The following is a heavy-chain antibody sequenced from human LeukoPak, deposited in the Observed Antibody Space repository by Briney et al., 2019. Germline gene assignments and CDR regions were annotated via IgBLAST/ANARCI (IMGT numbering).Heavy chain of an antibody. Sequence: PGGSLRLSCAASGFTFSSYAMTWVRQAPGKELEWVSAISGSGGSTYYADSVKGRFTISRDNSKNTLYLQMNSLRAEDTAVYYCAKIWFSSSWGDFDYWGQGTLVTVSS. CDR1: GFTFSSYA. D-gene: IGHD6-13*01. J-gene: IGHJ4*02. V-gene: IGHV3-23*01. CDR3: AKIWFSSSWGDFDY. CDR2: ISGSGGST.